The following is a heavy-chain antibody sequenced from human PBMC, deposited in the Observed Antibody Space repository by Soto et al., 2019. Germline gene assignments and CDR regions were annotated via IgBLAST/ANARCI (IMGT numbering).Heavy chain of an antibody. Sequence: QVQLVQSGAEMKKPGASVKVSCKASGYTFTVSYIHWMRQAPGQGFEWMGWFNPNTGATHYAQKFQGMVTMTRDTSISTAYMELSRLRSDDTAVYYCAKEHRFCSGGSCAIDFWGQGTLVTVSS. V-gene: IGHV1-2*02. D-gene: IGHD2-15*01. CDR2: FNPNTGAT. J-gene: IGHJ4*02. CDR1: GYTFTVSY. CDR3: AKEHRFCSGGSCAIDF.